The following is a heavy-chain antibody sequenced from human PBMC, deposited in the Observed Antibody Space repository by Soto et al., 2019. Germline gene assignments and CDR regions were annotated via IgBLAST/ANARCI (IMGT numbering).Heavy chain of an antibody. J-gene: IGHJ5*02. V-gene: IGHV1-69*13. Sequence: EASVKVSCKASGGTFSSYAISWVRQAPGQGLEWMGGIIPIFGTANYAQKFQGRVTITADESTSTAYTELSSLRSEGTAVYYCARDLGYDSSRFDPWGQGTLVTVSS. CDR2: IIPIFGTA. D-gene: IGHD3-22*01. CDR3: ARDLGYDSSRFDP. CDR1: GGTFSSYA.